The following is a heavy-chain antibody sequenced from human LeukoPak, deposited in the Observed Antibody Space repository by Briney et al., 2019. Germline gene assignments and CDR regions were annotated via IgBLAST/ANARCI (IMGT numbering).Heavy chain of an antibody. CDR3: ARGVGIVVVVAAGNWFDP. J-gene: IGHJ5*02. D-gene: IGHD2-15*01. CDR2: IIPIFGTA. V-gene: IGHV1-69*13. Sequence: ASVKVSCKASGYTFTSYDINWVRQATGQGLEWMGGIIPIFGTANYAQKFQGRVTITADESTSTAYMELSSLRSEDTAVYYCARGVGIVVVVAAGNWFDPWGQGTLVTVSS. CDR1: GYTFTSYD.